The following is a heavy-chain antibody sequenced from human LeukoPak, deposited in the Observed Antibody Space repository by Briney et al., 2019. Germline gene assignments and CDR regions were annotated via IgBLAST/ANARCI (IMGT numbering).Heavy chain of an antibody. Sequence: SETLSLTCTVSGYSISSGYYWSWIRQPPGKGLEWIGYIYHSGSTYYNPSLKSRVTISVDRSKNQFSLKLSSVTAADTAVYYCATTPAATTSHYYYMDVWGKGTTVTVSS. J-gene: IGHJ6*03. CDR2: IYHSGST. CDR3: ATTPAATTSHYYYMDV. CDR1: GYSISSGYY. D-gene: IGHD2-2*01. V-gene: IGHV4-38-2*02.